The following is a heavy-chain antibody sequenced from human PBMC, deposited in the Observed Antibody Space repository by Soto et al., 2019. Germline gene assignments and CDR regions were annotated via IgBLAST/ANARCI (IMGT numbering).Heavy chain of an antibody. Sequence: GASVKVSCKASGYTFTGYYVHWVRQARGQGLEWMGIINPSDGTTSYAQKFQGRVTMTRDTSTSTVYMEVNSLRSEDTDMYYCARLNWGTLTKVFAHWGQGNLVTISS. V-gene: IGHV1-46*01. D-gene: IGHD3-16*01. CDR3: ARLNWGTLTKVFAH. J-gene: IGHJ5*02. CDR2: INPSDGTT. CDR1: GYTFTGYY.